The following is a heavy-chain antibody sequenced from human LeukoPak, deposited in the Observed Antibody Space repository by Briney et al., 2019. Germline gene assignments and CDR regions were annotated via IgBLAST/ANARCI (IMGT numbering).Heavy chain of an antibody. CDR1: GYSFTSYW. Sequence: GESLKISCKGSGYSFTSYWISWGRQMPGKGLEWMGRIDPSTSYTTYGPSFPGPVTISADKSISTAYLQWSRLKASDTAMYYCARYSGGVWFDYWGQGTLVTVSS. CDR3: ARYSGGVWFDY. J-gene: IGHJ4*02. CDR2: IDPSTSYT. D-gene: IGHD3-16*01. V-gene: IGHV5-10-1*01.